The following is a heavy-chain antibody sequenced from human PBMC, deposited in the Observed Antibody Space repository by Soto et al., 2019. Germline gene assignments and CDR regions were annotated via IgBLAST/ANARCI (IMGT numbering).Heavy chain of an antibody. CDR3: AASIFYYGMDV. V-gene: IGHV5-51*01. J-gene: IGHJ6*02. CDR2: IYPGDSDT. Sequence: GESLKIACNGSGYTFTNYWIGWVRQMPGKGLEWMGIIYPGDSDTKYNPSFQGQVTISADKSITTTYLRWTSLKASDTAIYYCAASIFYYGMDVWGQGTTVTVSS. CDR1: GYTFTNYW.